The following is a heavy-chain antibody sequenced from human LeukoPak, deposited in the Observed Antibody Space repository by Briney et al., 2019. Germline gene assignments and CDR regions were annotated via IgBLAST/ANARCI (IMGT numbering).Heavy chain of an antibody. V-gene: IGHV1-2*02. D-gene: IGHD5-12*01. Sequence: SAKLFYKASGDTVTDYYIHGLRQAPIQRLKWMGWINPNSGDTSYAQKFQGSVTMTTDTSITTAYMDLGRLRSDDTAVYYCSRDLTKDSSGDYWGQGTLVTVSS. CDR2: INPNSGDT. J-gene: IGHJ4*02. CDR1: GDTVTDYY. CDR3: SRDLTKDSSGDY.